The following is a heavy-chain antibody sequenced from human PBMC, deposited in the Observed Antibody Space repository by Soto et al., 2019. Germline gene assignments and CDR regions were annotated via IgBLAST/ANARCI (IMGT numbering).Heavy chain of an antibody. D-gene: IGHD3-9*01. CDR1: GYTFTSHG. J-gene: IGHJ5*02. CDR3: ARHGHYDILTGSPVRFDP. CDR2: ISAYNGNT. Sequence: ASVKVSCKASGYTFTSHGISWVRQAPGQGLEWMGWISAYNGNTNCAQKLQGRVTMTTDTSTSTAYMELSSLRSEDTAVYYCARHGHYDILTGSPVRFDPWGQGTLVTVSS. V-gene: IGHV1-18*01.